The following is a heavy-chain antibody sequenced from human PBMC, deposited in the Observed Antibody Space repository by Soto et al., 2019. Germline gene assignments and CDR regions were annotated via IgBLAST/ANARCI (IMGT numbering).Heavy chain of an antibody. J-gene: IGHJ5*02. CDR1: GYTFTSYG. D-gene: IGHD3-10*01. CDR3: ARGGYYGSGSYPAAWFDP. CDR2: ISAYNGNT. Sequence: ASVNVSCKASGYTFTSYGISWVRQAPGQGLEWMGWISAYNGNTNYAQKLQGRVTMTTDTSTSTAYMELRSLRSDDTAVYYCARGGYYGSGSYPAAWFDPWGQGTLVTVSS. V-gene: IGHV1-18*01.